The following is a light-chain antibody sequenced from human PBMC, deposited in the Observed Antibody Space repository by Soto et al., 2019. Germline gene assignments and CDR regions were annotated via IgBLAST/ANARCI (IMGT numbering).Light chain of an antibody. CDR1: SSDVGGYNY. V-gene: IGLV2-11*01. CDR2: DVS. CDR3: CSYAGSYTFGV. Sequence: QSALTQPRSVSGSPGQSVTLSCTGTSSDVGGYNYVSWYQQHPGKAPKLMIFDVSKRPSGVPDRFSGSKSGNTASLTISGLQADDEADYYCCSYAGSYTFGVFGTGTKLTVL. J-gene: IGLJ1*01.